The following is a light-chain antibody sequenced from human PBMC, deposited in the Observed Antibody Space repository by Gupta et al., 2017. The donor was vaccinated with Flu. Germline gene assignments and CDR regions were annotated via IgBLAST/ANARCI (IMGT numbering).Light chain of an antibody. V-gene: IGKV2-30*02. Sequence: VTLGQPASISCRSSQSRVHSDGNTYLNWFQQRPGQSPRRLIYKGSNRDSGVPDRFSGSGSGTDFTLNISSVEADDVGVYNCRQCKGWACAFGQGTKMDI. J-gene: IGKJ2*02. CDR3: RQCKGWACA. CDR2: KGS. CDR1: QSRVHSDGNTY.